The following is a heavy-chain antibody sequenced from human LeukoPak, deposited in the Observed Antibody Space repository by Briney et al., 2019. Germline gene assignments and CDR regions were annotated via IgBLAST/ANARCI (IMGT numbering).Heavy chain of an antibody. Sequence: ASVKVSCKGSGYSFRSYGINWVRQAPGQGLEWMGWISGYNGNTNYAQMVQGRVTMTTDTSTSTAYMGLRSLRSDDTAMYYCAREVGDIVTIPAAITVPWGQGTLVTVSS. D-gene: IGHD2-2*01. J-gene: IGHJ5*02. CDR3: AREVGDIVTIPAAITVP. CDR1: GYSFRSYG. CDR2: ISGYNGNT. V-gene: IGHV1-18*01.